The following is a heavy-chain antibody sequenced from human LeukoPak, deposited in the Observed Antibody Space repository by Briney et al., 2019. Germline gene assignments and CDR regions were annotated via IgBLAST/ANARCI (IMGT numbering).Heavy chain of an antibody. Sequence: ASVKVSCKASGYTFTGYYMHWVRQAPGQGLEWMGMINPSSGSTSYAQKFQGRVTMTRDMSTSTVYMELSSLRSEDTAVYYCARRRGFSRGFGELPFDYWGQGTLVTVSS. J-gene: IGHJ4*02. D-gene: IGHD3-10*01. CDR2: INPSSGST. CDR1: GYTFTGYY. V-gene: IGHV1-46*01. CDR3: ARRRGFSRGFGELPFDY.